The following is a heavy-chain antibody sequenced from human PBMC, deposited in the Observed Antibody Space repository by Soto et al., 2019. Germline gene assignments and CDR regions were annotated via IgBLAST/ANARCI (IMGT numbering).Heavy chain of an antibody. CDR2: ISGSGGSX. D-gene: IGHD3-16*01. V-gene: IGHV3-23*01. J-gene: IGHJ4*02. CDR1: GFTFSSYA. Sequence: GGSLRLSCAASGFTFSSYAMSWVRQAPGKGLEWGSAISGSGGSXXXXXXXXXXXXVXRDXXKNXXXRXVXXXXXEDTAVYYCVLGIVRGWGQGTLVTISS. CDR3: VLGIVRG.